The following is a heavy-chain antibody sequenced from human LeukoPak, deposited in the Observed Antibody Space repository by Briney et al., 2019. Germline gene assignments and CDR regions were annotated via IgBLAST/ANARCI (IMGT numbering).Heavy chain of an antibody. CDR1: GYSISSGYY. CDR3: ARDITMTKRFDY. D-gene: IGHD3-22*01. Sequence: SETLSLTCTVSGYSISSGYYWGWIRQPPGKGLEWIGSMYHSGSTYYNPSLKSRVTISVDTSKNQFSLKLSSVTAADTAVYYCARDITMTKRFDYWGQGTLVTVSS. V-gene: IGHV4-38-2*02. J-gene: IGHJ4*02. CDR2: MYHSGST.